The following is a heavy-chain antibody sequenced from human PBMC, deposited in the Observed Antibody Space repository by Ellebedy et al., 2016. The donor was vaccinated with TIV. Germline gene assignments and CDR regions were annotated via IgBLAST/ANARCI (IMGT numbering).Heavy chain of an antibody. V-gene: IGHV3-23*01. CDR3: TKRGVGWAAFDI. D-gene: IGHD6-19*01. Sequence: PGGSLRLSCAASGFTFSSYAMNWVRQAPGKGLEWVSAISGSGDTTYYADSVKGRFTISRDNSQDTVHLQMNSLRAEDTAEYYCTKRGVGWAAFDIWGPGTMVTVSS. CDR1: GFTFSSYA. CDR2: ISGSGDTT. J-gene: IGHJ3*02.